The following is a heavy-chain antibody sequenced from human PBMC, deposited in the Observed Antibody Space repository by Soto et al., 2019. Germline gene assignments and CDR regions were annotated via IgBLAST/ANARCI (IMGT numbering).Heavy chain of an antibody. CDR2: IYYSGST. CDR3: ARGPYSSSYNWFVP. J-gene: IGHJ5*02. CDR1: GGSISSGGYY. Sequence: PSETLSLTCTVSGGSISSGGYYCSWIRQHPGKGLEWIGYIYYSGSTYYNPSLKSRVTISVDTSKNQFSLKLRSVTAADTAVYYSARGPYSSSYNWFVPWGQGTLVTGFS. D-gene: IGHD6-6*01. V-gene: IGHV4-31*03.